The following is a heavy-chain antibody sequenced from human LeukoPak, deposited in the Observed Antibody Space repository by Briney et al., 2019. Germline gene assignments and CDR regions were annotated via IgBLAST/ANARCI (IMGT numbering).Heavy chain of an antibody. V-gene: IGHV1-8*01. Sequence: ASVKVSCKASGYTFTSYDINWVRQATGQGLEWMGWMNPNSGNTGYAQKFQGRVTMTRNTSTSTAYMELSSLRSEDTAVYYCARVRQLLWFGELTYYYGMDVWGRGTTVTVSS. CDR3: ARVRQLLWFGELTYYYGMDV. CDR2: MNPNSGNT. J-gene: IGHJ6*02. CDR1: GYTFTSYD. D-gene: IGHD3-10*01.